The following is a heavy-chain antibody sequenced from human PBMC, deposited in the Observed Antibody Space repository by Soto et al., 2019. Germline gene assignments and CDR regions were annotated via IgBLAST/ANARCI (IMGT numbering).Heavy chain of an antibody. CDR2: IWSDGSNK. J-gene: IGHJ5*02. CDR3: SRVAFFYGTSGHFAP. D-gene: IGHD2-2*01. CDR1: GVTLSNYG. Sequence: GGSLRLSCAASGVTLSNYGMHWVRQAPGKGLGWVAVIWSDGSNKYYADSVKGRFTISRDNSGDTLHLQMNSLRVEDTAVYYCSRVAFFYGTSGHFAPWGQGPLVPVSS. V-gene: IGHV3-33*01.